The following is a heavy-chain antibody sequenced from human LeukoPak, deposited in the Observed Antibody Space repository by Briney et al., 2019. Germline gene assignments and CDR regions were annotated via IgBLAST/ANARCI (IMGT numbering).Heavy chain of an antibody. CDR3: AKDGYSYGYFDY. J-gene: IGHJ4*02. CDR1: GFTFSSYA. V-gene: IGHV3-23*01. Sequence: TGGSLRLSCAASGFTFSSYAMSWVRQAPGKGLEWVSAISGSGGSTYYADSVKGRFTISRDNSENTLYLQMNSLRAEDTAVYYCAKDGYSYGYFDYWGQGTLVTVSS. D-gene: IGHD5-18*01. CDR2: ISGSGGST.